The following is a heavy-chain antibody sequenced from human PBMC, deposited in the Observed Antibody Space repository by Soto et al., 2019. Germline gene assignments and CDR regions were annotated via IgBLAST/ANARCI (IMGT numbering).Heavy chain of an antibody. Sequence: VQLVESGGGLVKPGGSLRLSCAASGFTFSSYSMNWVRQAPGKGLEWVSSISSSSSYIYYADSVKGRFTISRDNAKNSLYLQMNSLRAEDTAVYYCARGILTLFYYFDYWGQGTLVTVSS. CDR1: GFTFSSYS. CDR3: ARGILTLFYYFDY. V-gene: IGHV3-21*01. J-gene: IGHJ4*02. CDR2: ISSSSSYI.